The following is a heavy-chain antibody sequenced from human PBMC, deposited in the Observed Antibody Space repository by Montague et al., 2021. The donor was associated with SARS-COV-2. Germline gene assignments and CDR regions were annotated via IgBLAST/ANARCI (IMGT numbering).Heavy chain of an antibody. J-gene: IGHJ4*02. CDR3: AREAEIFGVVISPLFY. Sequence: SLRLSCAASGFTFSSYGMHWVRQAPGKGLEWVAVIWYDGNNKYYADSAKGRFTISRDNSKNTLYLQMNSLRAEDTAVYYCAREAEIFGVVISPLFYWGQGTLVTVSS. D-gene: IGHD3-3*01. CDR2: IWYDGNNK. V-gene: IGHV3-33*01. CDR1: GFTFSSYG.